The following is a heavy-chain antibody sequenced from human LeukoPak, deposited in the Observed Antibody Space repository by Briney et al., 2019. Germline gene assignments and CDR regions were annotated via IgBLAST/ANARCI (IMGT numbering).Heavy chain of an antibody. CDR2: IYSSWST. Sequence: ASETLSLTCSVSGGSISSYHWSWIRQPAGKGLEWIGRIYSSWSTNYNPSLKSRVTISGDKSKNQLSLKLSSVTAADTAVYYCARDRVGAMDFDYWGQGTLVTVSS. D-gene: IGHD1-26*01. V-gene: IGHV4-4*07. J-gene: IGHJ4*02. CDR3: ARDRVGAMDFDY. CDR1: GGSISSYH.